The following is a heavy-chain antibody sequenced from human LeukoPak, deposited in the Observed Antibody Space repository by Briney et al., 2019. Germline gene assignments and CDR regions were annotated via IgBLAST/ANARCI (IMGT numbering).Heavy chain of an antibody. D-gene: IGHD3-22*01. CDR2: INPSGGST. V-gene: IGHV1-46*01. CDR3: ARDGGYYSPYYYYYGMDV. Sequence: GASVKVSCKASGYTFTAYYMHWVRQAPGQGLEWMGIINPSGGSTSYAQKFQGRVTMTRDTSTSTVYMELSSLRSEDTAVYYCARDGGYYSPYYYYYGMDVWGQGTTVTVSS. CDR1: GYTFTAYY. J-gene: IGHJ6*02.